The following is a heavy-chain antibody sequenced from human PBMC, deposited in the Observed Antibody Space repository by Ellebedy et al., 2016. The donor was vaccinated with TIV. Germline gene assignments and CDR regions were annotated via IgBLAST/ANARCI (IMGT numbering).Heavy chain of an antibody. CDR2: ISVSNIYT. CDR1: GFTFRDSY. Sequence: GESLKISCAASGFTFRDSYMSWVRQPPGKGLEWVSFISVSNIYTNYADSVKGRFTISRDNAKNSLYLQMNSLRAEDTAVYYCARGGYDFWNPRYWGQGTLVTVPS. J-gene: IGHJ4*02. V-gene: IGHV3-11*06. CDR3: ARGGYDFWNPRY. D-gene: IGHD3-3*01.